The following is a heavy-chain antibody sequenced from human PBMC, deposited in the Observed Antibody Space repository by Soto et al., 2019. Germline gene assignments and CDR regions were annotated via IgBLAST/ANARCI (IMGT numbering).Heavy chain of an antibody. CDR2: ISSSSYI. V-gene: IGHV3-21*01. CDR1: GFTFSSYS. J-gene: IGHJ4*02. CDR3: ARDFRRTPFDY. Sequence: GGSLRLSCAASGFTFSSYSMNWVRQAPGKGLEWVSSISSSSYIYYADSVKGRFTISRDNAKNSLYLQMNSLRAEDTAVYYCARDFRRTPFDYWGQGTLVTVSS. D-gene: IGHD1-1*01.